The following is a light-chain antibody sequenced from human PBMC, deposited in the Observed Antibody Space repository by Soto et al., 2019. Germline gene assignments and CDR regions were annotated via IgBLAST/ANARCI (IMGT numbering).Light chain of an antibody. CDR3: SSYTSSSTRV. V-gene: IGLV2-14*01. CDR1: SSDVGGYNY. J-gene: IGLJ1*01. CDR2: DVS. Sequence: QSVLTQPASVSGSPGQSITISCTGTSSDVGGYNYVSWYQQHPGKAPKLMIYDVSNRPSGVSNRFSGSKSGNTASLTISGHQAEDEVDYYCSSYTSSSTRVFGTGTKLTVL.